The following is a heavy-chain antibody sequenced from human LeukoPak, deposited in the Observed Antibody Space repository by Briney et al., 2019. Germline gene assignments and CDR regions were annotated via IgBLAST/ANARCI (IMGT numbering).Heavy chain of an antibody. Sequence: GGSLRLSCAASGFTFSSFWMSWVRQAPGKGLEWVSYITSGTSNMYYADSVKGRFTISRDNAKNSLYLQMNSLRAEDTGVYYCARVRGSYCMDVWGKGTTVTVSS. V-gene: IGHV3-48*01. CDR2: ITSGTSNM. CDR3: ARVRGSYCMDV. J-gene: IGHJ6*03. CDR1: GFTFSSFW.